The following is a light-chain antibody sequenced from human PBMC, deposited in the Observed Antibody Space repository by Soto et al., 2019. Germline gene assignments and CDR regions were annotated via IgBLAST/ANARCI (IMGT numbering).Light chain of an antibody. Sequence: QSVLTQSPSASASLGASVKLTCTLSSGHSDYGIAWHQQQPDQGPRDLMKLNRDGSPNKGDGIPDRFSGSSSGAERYLIISSLESDDEADYYCQTWDSVVVFGGGTKVTVL. J-gene: IGLJ2*01. V-gene: IGLV4-69*01. CDR3: QTWDSVVV. CDR2: LNRDGSP. CDR1: SGHSDYG.